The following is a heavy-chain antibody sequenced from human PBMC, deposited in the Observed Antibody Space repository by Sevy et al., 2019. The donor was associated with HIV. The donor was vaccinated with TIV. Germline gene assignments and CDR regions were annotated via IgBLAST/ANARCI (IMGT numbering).Heavy chain of an antibody. D-gene: IGHD5-18*01. V-gene: IGHV3-7*01. CDR3: VREGLGGYSYSLDC. J-gene: IGHJ4*02. CDR1: GFSFSSYW. Sequence: GGSLRLSCAASGFSFSSYWMSWVRQAPGKGLEWVATMKQDGTEKDYVDSVKGRFTISRDNTKSSLFLQMNSLSAKDTAVYYCVREGLGGYSYSLDCWGQGTLVTVSS. CDR2: MKQDGTEK.